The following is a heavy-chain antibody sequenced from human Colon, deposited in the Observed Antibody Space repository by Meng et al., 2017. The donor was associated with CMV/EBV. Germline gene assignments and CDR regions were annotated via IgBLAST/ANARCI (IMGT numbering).Heavy chain of an antibody. Sequence: FINYWIGWVRQMPGKGLEWIGISYPGDSYARYSPSFRGQVTIFVDKSIDTVYLQWSSLKASDTAIYYCVRSRKRLVAPTARAFDYWGQGSLVTVSS. J-gene: IGHJ4*02. V-gene: IGHV5-51*01. D-gene: IGHD6-19*01. CDR1: FINYW. CDR2: SYPGDSYA. CDR3: VRSRKRLVAPTARAFDY.